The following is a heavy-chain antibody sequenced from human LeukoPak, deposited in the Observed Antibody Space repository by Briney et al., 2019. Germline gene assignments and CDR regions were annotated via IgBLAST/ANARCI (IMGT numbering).Heavy chain of an antibody. CDR3: APGLPYGDFGFGP. J-gene: IGHJ5*02. Sequence: SETLSLTCTVSGGSISSSTYYWGWIRQPPGKGLEWIGSIYYSGSTHYNPSLKSRVTISVDTSKNQFSLKLSSVTAADTAVYYCAPGLPYGDFGFGPWGQGTLVTVSS. V-gene: IGHV4-39*07. CDR1: GGSISSSTYY. CDR2: IYYSGST. D-gene: IGHD4-17*01.